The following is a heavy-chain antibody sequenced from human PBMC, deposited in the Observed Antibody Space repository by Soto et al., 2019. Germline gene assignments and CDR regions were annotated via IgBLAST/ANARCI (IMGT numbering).Heavy chain of an antibody. V-gene: IGHV3-33*08. CDR3: ARAGGYSSSWYYFDY. J-gene: IGHJ4*02. CDR1: GFTFSSYG. Sequence: GGSLRLSCAASGFTFSSYGMHWVRQAPGKGLEWVAVIWYDGSNKYYADSVKGRFTISRDNSKNTLYLQMNSLRAEDTAVYYRARAGGYSSSWYYFDYWGQGTLVTVSS. CDR2: IWYDGSNK. D-gene: IGHD6-13*01.